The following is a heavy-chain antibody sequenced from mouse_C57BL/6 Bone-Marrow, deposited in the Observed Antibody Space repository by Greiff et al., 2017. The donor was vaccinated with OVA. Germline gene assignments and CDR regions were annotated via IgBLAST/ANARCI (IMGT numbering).Heavy chain of an antibody. J-gene: IGHJ3*01. CDR1: GYAFSSYW. CDR3: ARGAY. V-gene: IGHV1-80*01. Sequence: QVQLQQSGAELVKPGASVKISCNASGYAFSSYWMNWVKQRPGKGLAWIGQIFPGDGDTNYNGKFTGKATLTADRSSSTAYIQLSSLTSEDSAVYFCARGAYWGQGTLVTVSA. CDR2: IFPGDGDT.